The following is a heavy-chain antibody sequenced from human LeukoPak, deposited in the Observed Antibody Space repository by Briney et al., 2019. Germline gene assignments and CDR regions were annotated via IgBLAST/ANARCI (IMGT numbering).Heavy chain of an antibody. CDR3: ARSKEDGSGSHGRFDI. Sequence: PSETLSLTCSVSGDSFSNYYWTWIRQPPGKGLEWIGYVYYSGSTNYNPSLKTRLHLSVDTSKNRFSLKLSSVTAADTAVYYCARSKEDGSGSHGRFDIWGQGTMVTVSS. CDR2: VYYSGST. V-gene: IGHV4-59*08. CDR1: GDSFSNYY. D-gene: IGHD3-10*01. J-gene: IGHJ3*02.